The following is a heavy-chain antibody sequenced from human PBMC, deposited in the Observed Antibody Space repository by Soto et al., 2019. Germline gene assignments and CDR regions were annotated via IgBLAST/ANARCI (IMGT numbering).Heavy chain of an antibody. CDR2: ISSGSSYI. D-gene: IGHD3-3*01. CDR1: GFTFSTYT. V-gene: IGHV3-21*04. CDR3: AKGPTIFGAVISFDYYYGMYV. J-gene: IGHJ6*02. Sequence: GGSLRLSCAASGFTFSTYTMNWVRQAPGKGLEWISSISSGSSYIYYAGSVKGRFTISRDNAKNSLYLQMSGLRAEDTAVYYCAKGPTIFGAVISFDYYYGMYVWGQGTPVTV.